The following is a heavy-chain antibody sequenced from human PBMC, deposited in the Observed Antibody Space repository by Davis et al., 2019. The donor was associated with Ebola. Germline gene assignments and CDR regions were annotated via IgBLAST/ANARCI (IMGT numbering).Heavy chain of an antibody. V-gene: IGHV3-64*03. CDR1: GFTLSTYA. CDR3: AKDYRPYSSSRVNWFDP. CDR2: ISTNGGST. J-gene: IGHJ5*02. D-gene: IGHD6-13*01. Sequence: PGGSLRLSCSASGFTLSTYAMHWVRQAPGKGLEYVSGISTNGGSTYYADSVKGRFTISRDNSKNTLYVQMSSLRAEDTAVYYCAKDYRPYSSSRVNWFDPWGQGTLVTVSS.